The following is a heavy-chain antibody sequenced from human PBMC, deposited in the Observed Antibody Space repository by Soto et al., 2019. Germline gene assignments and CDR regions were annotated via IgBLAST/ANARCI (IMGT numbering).Heavy chain of an antibody. CDR1: GFTFSSYA. CDR2: ISGSGGGT. D-gene: IGHD2-15*01. J-gene: IGHJ6*04. CDR3: ARDDVLCDGGRCYRVLVDV. Sequence: GGSLRLSCAASGFTFSSYAMTWVRQAPGKGLEWVSFISGSGGGTHYTDSVEGRFTISRDTSKNTLYLQMNSLRAEDTAVYYCARDDVLCDGGRCYRVLVDVSGKGTTVTVSS. V-gene: IGHV3-23*01.